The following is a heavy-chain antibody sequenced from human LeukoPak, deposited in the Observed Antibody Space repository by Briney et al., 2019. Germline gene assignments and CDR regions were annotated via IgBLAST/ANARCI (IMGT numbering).Heavy chain of an antibody. D-gene: IGHD3-22*01. CDR3: ASNYYYDSSGYWDI. CDR1: GGSISSYY. CDR2: IYYSGST. V-gene: IGHV4-59*01. Sequence: PSETLSLTCTVSGGSISSYYWSWIRQPPGKGLEWIGYIYYSGSTNYNPSLKSRVTISVDTSKNQFSLKLSSVTAADTAVYYCASNYYYDSSGYWDIWGQGTMVTVSS. J-gene: IGHJ3*02.